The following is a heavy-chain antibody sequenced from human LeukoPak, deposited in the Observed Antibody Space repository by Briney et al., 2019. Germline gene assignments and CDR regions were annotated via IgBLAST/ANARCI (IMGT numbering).Heavy chain of an antibody. V-gene: IGHV4-34*01. Sequence: SETLSLTCAVYGGSFSGYYWSWIRQPPGKGLEWIGEINHSGSTNYNPSLKSRVTISVETSKNQFSLKLSSVTAADTAVYYCARGRPAGGGDWQRGSLPPGSYDYWGQGTLVTVSS. J-gene: IGHJ4*02. CDR2: INHSGST. CDR3: ARGRPAGGGDWQRGSLPPGSYDY. CDR1: GGSFSGYY. D-gene: IGHD2-21*02.